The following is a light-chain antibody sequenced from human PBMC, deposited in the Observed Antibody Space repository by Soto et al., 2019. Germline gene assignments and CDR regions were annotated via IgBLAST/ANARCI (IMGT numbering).Light chain of an antibody. Sequence: DIVVTQSPATLSAAPGERVTLSCRASQFVSSRLAWYQRRPGQVPRLLIYDTSTRAPGISARFSGSGSGTEFTLTISSLQSEDFAVYYCQEYIQWPPGMFGPGTKVDIK. CDR1: QFVSSR. CDR3: QEYIQWPPGM. V-gene: IGKV3-15*01. CDR2: DTS. J-gene: IGKJ1*01.